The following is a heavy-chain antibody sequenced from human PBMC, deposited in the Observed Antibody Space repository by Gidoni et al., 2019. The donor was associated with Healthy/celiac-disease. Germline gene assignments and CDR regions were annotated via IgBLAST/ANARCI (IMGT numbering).Heavy chain of an antibody. Sequence: EVQLVESGGGLVKPGGSLRLSCAASGFTFSSYSTNWLRQAPGKRLEWVSSISSSSSYIYYADSVKGRFTISRDNAKNSLYLQMNSLRAEDTAVYYCARDHVNCGGDCYNHPSFYYYYGMDVWGQGTTVTVSS. CDR2: ISSSSSYI. J-gene: IGHJ6*02. CDR1: GFTFSSYS. V-gene: IGHV3-21*01. CDR3: ARDHVNCGGDCYNHPSFYYYYGMDV. D-gene: IGHD2-21*01.